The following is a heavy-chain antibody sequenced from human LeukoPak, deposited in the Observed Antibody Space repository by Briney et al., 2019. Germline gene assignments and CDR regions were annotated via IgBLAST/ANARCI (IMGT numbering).Heavy chain of an antibody. V-gene: IGHV4-39*07. Sequence: SETLSLTCTVSGGSISSSSYYWGWIRQPPGKGLEWIGSIYYSGSTYYNPSLKSRVTISADTSKNQFSLKLRSVTAADTAVYYCARVTGYMIEDYFDYWGQGTLVTVSS. D-gene: IGHD3-22*01. CDR3: ARVTGYMIEDYFDY. J-gene: IGHJ4*02. CDR2: IYYSGST. CDR1: GGSISSSSYY.